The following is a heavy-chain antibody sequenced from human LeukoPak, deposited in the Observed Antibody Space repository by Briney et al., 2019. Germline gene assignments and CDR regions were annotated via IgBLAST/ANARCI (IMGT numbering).Heavy chain of an antibody. V-gene: IGHV3-9*03. D-gene: IGHD3-22*01. J-gene: IGHJ4*02. Sequence: GRSLRLSCAASGFTFDDYAMHWVRQAPGKGLEWVSGISWNSGSIGYADSVKGRFTISRDNAKNSLYLQMNSLRAEDMALYYCTKGGNDSSGYYYALDYWGQGTLVTVSS. CDR2: ISWNSGSI. CDR1: GFTFDDYA. CDR3: TKGGNDSSGYYYALDY.